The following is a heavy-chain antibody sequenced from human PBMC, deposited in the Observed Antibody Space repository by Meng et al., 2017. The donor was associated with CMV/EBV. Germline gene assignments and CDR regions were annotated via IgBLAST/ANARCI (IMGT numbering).Heavy chain of an antibody. J-gene: IGHJ2*01. Sequence: SETLSLTCAVYGGSFSGYYWSWIRQPPGKGLEWIGEINHSGSTNYNPSLKSRVTISVDTSKNPFSLKLSSVTAADTAVYYCASGRYQLRYSPYWYFDLWGRGTLVTVSS. CDR2: INHSGST. CDR1: GGSFSGYY. CDR3: ASGRYQLRYSPYWYFDL. V-gene: IGHV4-34*01. D-gene: IGHD2-2*01.